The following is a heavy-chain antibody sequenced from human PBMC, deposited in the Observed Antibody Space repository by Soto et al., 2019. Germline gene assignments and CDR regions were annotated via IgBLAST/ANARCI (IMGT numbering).Heavy chain of an antibody. V-gene: IGHV1-3*01. Sequence: ASVKVSCKASGYTFTSYAMHWVRQASGQRLEWMGWINAGNGNTKYSQKFQGRVTITRDTSASTAYMELSSLRSEDTAVYYCARDRNLGYSSGWYDGSVNSWYFDLWGRGTLVTVSS. D-gene: IGHD6-19*01. J-gene: IGHJ2*01. CDR2: INAGNGNT. CDR3: ARDRNLGYSSGWYDGSVNSWYFDL. CDR1: GYTFTSYA.